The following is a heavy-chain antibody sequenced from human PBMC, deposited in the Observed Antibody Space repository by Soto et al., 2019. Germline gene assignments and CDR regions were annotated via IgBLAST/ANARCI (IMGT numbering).Heavy chain of an antibody. CDR1: GYTFNNYG. D-gene: IGHD3-3*01. V-gene: IGHV1-18*01. CDR2: IGTHNGDT. Sequence: QVQLVQSGTEVKKPGASVKVSCKASGYTFNNYGFSWVRQAPGQGLEWVGWIGTHNGDTTYAQSFQGRVTMTIDTSTTPSYMELTSLTFDDPAVYFCARDWRGAEGFDPWGQGTLVIVSS. J-gene: IGHJ5*02. CDR3: ARDWRGAEGFDP.